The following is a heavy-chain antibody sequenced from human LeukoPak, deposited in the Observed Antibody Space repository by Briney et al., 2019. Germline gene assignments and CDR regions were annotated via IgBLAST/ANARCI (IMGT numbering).Heavy chain of an antibody. Sequence: GGSLRLSCAASGFTFSSYGMHWVRQAPGKGLEWVAVISYDGSNKYYADPVKGRFTISRDNSKNSLYLQMNSLRAEDTAVYYCARVKGGIAAAGNYFDYWGQGTLVTVSS. D-gene: IGHD6-13*01. J-gene: IGHJ4*02. CDR3: ARVKGGIAAAGNYFDY. CDR2: ISYDGSNK. V-gene: IGHV3-30*03. CDR1: GFTFSSYG.